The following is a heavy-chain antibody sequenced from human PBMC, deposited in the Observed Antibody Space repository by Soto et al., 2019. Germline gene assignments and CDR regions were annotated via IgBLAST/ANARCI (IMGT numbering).Heavy chain of an antibody. J-gene: IGHJ6*03. CDR2: IKSKTDGGTT. CDR1: GFTFSNAW. Sequence: GGSLRLSCAASGFTFSNAWMSWVRQAPGKGLEWVGRIKSKTDGGTTDYAAPVKGRFTISRDDSKNTLYLQMNSLKTEDTAVYYCTTDPQSTENYYYYYMDVWGKGTTVTVSS. V-gene: IGHV3-15*01. CDR3: TTDPQSTENYYYYYMDV. D-gene: IGHD4-17*01.